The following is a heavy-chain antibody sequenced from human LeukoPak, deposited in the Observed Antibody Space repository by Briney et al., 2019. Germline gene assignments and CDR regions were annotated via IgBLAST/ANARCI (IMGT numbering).Heavy chain of an antibody. Sequence: PSETLSLTCTVSGGSISSGDYYWSWIRQPPGKGLEWIGYIYYSGSTYYNPSLMSRVTISVDTSKNQFSLKLSSVTAADTAVYYCARGRQWLVLDDYWGQGTLVTVSS. V-gene: IGHV4-30-4*08. CDR3: ARGRQWLVLDDY. CDR2: IYYSGST. D-gene: IGHD6-19*01. CDR1: GGSISSGDYY. J-gene: IGHJ4*02.